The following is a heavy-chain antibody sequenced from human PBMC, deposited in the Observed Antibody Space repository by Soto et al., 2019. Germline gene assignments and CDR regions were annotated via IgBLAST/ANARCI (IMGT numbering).Heavy chain of an antibody. CDR3: AREIAALGFNF. CDR2: IVPSFGMA. D-gene: IGHD2-21*01. Sequence: QVQLVQSGAEVKKPGSSVRVSCKTSGGNFKNYGLSWVRQAPGRGLEWMGGIVPSFGMANYGQIFQGRVTITADESTDTVYMELSSVKYEDTAISYCAREIAALGFNFWGQGTLVTVSS. J-gene: IGHJ4*02. CDR1: GGNFKNYG. V-gene: IGHV1-69*12.